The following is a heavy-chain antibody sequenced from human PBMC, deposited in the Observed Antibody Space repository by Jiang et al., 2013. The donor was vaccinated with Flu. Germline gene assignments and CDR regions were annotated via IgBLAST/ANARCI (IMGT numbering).Heavy chain of an antibody. CDR2: INPNNGGT. CDR3: ARGRAYVERSAFDV. V-gene: IGHV1-2*02. CDR1: GYTFTSYY. D-gene: IGHD3-3*01. Sequence: SGAEVKKPGASVKVSCKASGYTFTSYYMHWVRQAPGQGLEWMGWINPNNGGTNSAQKFQGRVTMTRDTSISTAYMELTRLVSDDTAVYYCARGRAYVERSAFDVWGQGTMVTVSS. J-gene: IGHJ3*01.